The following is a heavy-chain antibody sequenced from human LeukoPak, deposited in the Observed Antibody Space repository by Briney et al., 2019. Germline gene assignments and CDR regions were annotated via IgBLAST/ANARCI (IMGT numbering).Heavy chain of an antibody. D-gene: IGHD2-21*02. CDR1: GFTFRSYV. Sequence: QAGGSLRLSCAPSGFTFRSYVMHWVRQAPGKGLVWGSRINGDGSSTSYADSVKGRFTISRDNAKNTLYLQMNSLRAEDTAVYYCAREAPCGSDCSYYPDYWGQGTLVTVSS. CDR3: AREAPCGSDCSYYPDY. CDR2: INGDGSST. J-gene: IGHJ4*02. V-gene: IGHV3-74*01.